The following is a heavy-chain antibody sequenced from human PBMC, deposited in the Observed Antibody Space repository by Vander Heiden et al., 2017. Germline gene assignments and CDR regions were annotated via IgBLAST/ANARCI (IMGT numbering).Heavy chain of an antibody. D-gene: IGHD6-19*01. CDR2: IRYDGSNK. CDR1: GFTFNSDG. CDR3: ARALSSGWSLFDY. J-gene: IGHJ4*02. Sequence: QVQLVESGGGVVQPGRCLRLPCAASGFTFNSDGMHWVRQAPGKGLEWVAFIRYDGSNKYYADSVKGRFTISRDNSRNTLYLQMNSLRAEDTAVYYCARALSSGWSLFDYWGQGTLVTVSS. V-gene: IGHV3-33*01.